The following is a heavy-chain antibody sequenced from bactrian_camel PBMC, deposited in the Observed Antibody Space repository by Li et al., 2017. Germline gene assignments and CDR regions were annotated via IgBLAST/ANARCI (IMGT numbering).Heavy chain of an antibody. D-gene: IGHD4*01. Sequence: HVQLVESGGGSVQAGGSLRLSCAASAYTFSSNCMGWFRQAPGKEREGVAAVGSDGTTTYAGSVKGRFTISKDDDTLYLQMNDLKPGDTAMYYCAAATFASCAWRPGAHDFYLWGRGTQVTVS. V-gene: IGHV3S53*01. CDR2: VGSDGTT. CDR1: AYTFSSNC. CDR3: AAATFASCAWRPGAHDFYL. J-gene: IGHJ6*01.